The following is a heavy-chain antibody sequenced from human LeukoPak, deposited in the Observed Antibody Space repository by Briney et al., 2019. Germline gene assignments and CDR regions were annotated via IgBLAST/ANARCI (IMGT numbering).Heavy chain of an antibody. CDR3: ARDYYDSRGEAFDI. V-gene: IGHV4-59*11. Sequence: SETLSLTCTVSGDIIGSHYWSWIRQPPGKGLEWIGHIFYVGSTNYNPSLKSRVTISVDTSKNQFSLKLNSVTAADTAVYYCARDYYDSRGEAFDIWGQGTMVTVSS. D-gene: IGHD3-22*01. J-gene: IGHJ3*02. CDR2: IFYVGST. CDR1: GDIIGSHY.